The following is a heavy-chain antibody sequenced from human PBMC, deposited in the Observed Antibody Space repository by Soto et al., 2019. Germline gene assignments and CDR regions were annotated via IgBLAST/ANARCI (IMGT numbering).Heavy chain of an antibody. V-gene: IGHV3-74*01. CDR2: IKTDGYAA. CDR1: GFTFESHW. Sequence: VESGGVLVQPGGSLRLSCVASGFTFESHWMHWVRQAPGEGLVWVSRIKTDGYAAAYADSVKGRFTISRDNTKNTLSLQMNSLRAEGTAVHFCVRESGVPADCWGQGALVTVSS. CDR3: VRESGVPADC. D-gene: IGHD3-3*01. J-gene: IGHJ4*02.